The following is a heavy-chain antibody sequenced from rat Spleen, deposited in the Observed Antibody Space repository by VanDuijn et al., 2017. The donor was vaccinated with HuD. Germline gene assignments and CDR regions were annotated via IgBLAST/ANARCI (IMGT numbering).Heavy chain of an antibody. CDR3: ASELRRVGAY. CDR1: GFSLTSYH. J-gene: IGHJ3*01. D-gene: IGHD1-11*01. V-gene: IGHV5-19*01. Sequence: VQLKESGPGLVKPSETLSLTCTVSGFSLTSYHVSWVRQPPGKGLEWVASISPSGDITYYRDSVKGRFTISRDNAKSTLYLQMDSLRSEDTATYYCASELRRVGAYWGQGTLVTVSS. CDR2: ISPSGDIT.